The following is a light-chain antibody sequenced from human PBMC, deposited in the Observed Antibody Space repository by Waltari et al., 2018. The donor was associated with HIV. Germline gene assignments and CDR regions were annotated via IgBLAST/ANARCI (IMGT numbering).Light chain of an antibody. J-gene: IGLJ3*02. CDR2: EVS. Sequence: QSALTQPASVSGSPGQSITISCTGTSSDVGGYNYVSWYQQHPGKAPKLMIYEVSNRPSGVSNRFSGSKSGNTASLTISGLQAEDEADYYCSSYTSSSTRRLFGGGTKLTVL. CDR3: SSYTSSSTRRL. CDR1: SSDVGGYNY. V-gene: IGLV2-14*01.